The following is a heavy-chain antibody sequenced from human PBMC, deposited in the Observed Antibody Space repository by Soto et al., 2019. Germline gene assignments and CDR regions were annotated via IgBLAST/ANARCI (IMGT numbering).Heavy chain of an antibody. J-gene: IGHJ6*02. CDR1: GYTFTSYA. CDR2: INAGNGNT. Sequence: QVQLVQSGAEVKKPGASVKVSCKASGYTFTSYAMNWVRQAPGQRLEWMGWINAGNGNTKYSQKFQGRVTITRDTSASTAYMEMSSLRCEDTAVYYCARGPPLVPLIVVVPAEDMDVWGQGTPVTVSS. D-gene: IGHD2-2*01. CDR3: ARGPPLVPLIVVVPAEDMDV. V-gene: IGHV1-3*01.